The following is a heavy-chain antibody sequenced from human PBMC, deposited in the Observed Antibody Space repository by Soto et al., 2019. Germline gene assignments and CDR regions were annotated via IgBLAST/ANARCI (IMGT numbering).Heavy chain of an antibody. CDR2: IIPIFGTA. V-gene: IGHV1-69*01. Sequence: VQLVQSGAEVKKPGSSVKLSCKASGGTFNRYTISWVRQAPGQGLEWMGGIIPIFGTANYAQKFQGRVAIIADESTSAAYMELRSLRSEDTAVYYCALWGFRDGNNSKYNYXXXXVXGXXTTVT. D-gene: IGHD1-1*01. J-gene: IGHJ6*02. CDR3: ALWGFRDGNNSKYNYXXXXV. CDR1: GGTFNRYT.